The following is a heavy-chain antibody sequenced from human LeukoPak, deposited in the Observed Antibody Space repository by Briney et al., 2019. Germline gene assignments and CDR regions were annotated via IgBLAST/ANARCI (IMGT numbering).Heavy chain of an antibody. CDR1: GGSISSSSYY. Sequence: SETLSLTCTVSGGSISSSSYYWGWIRQPPGKGLEWIGIIYYSGSTYYNPSLKSRVTISVDTSKNQFSLKLSSVTAADTAVYYCARGGQVVPAAIPHNWFDPWGQGTLVTVSS. CDR2: IYYSGST. CDR3: ARGGQVVPAAIPHNWFDP. J-gene: IGHJ5*02. V-gene: IGHV4-39*01. D-gene: IGHD2-2*01.